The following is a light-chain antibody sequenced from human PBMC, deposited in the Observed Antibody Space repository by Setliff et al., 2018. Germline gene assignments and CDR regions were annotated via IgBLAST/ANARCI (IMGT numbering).Light chain of an antibody. CDR1: SSNIGNNY. V-gene: IGLV1-51*01. Sequence: SGSSSNIGNNYVSWYQQLPGTAPKLLIYDNKRPSGIPDRFSGSKSGTSATLGITGLQTGDEADYYCGAWDRSLNVYVFGIGTKVTVL. CDR3: GAWDRSLNVYV. CDR2: DNK. J-gene: IGLJ1*01.